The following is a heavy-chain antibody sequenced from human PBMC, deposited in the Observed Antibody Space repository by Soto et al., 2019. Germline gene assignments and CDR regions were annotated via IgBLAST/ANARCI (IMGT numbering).Heavy chain of an antibody. Sequence: GASVKVSCKASGYTFTSYGISWVRQAPGQGLEWMGWISAYNGNTNYAQKLQGRVTMTTDTSTSTAYMELGSLRSDDTAVYYCARDGGYSSSWYTGGYYYYYYGMDVWGQGTTVTVSS. J-gene: IGHJ6*02. CDR2: ISAYNGNT. V-gene: IGHV1-18*01. D-gene: IGHD6-13*01. CDR1: GYTFTSYG. CDR3: ARDGGYSSSWYTGGYYYYYYGMDV.